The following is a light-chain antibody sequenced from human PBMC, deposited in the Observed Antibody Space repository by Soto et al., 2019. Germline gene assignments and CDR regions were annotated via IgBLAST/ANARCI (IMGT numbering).Light chain of an antibody. J-gene: IGLJ3*02. CDR3: SSYTTTYTWV. V-gene: IGLV2-14*01. CDR2: GVS. CDR1: SSDVGSQNF. Sequence: QSALTQPASVSGSPGQSITISCTGTSSDVGSQNFVYWHQQHPGKAPKFIIYGVSNRPSGVSNRFSGSKSGNTASLTISGLQPDDEADYYCSSYTTTYTWVFGGGTKLTVL.